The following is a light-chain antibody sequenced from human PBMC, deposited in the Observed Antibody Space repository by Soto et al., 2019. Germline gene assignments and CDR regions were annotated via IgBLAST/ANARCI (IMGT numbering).Light chain of an antibody. V-gene: IGKV3-20*01. Sequence: EIVLTQSPGTLSLSPGEGATLSCRASQSVGSYLAWYQQKPGQPPRLLIYGASSRATGVPDRFSGTGSGTDFTLTISRLEPEDFAVYYCQQYGASPFTFGPGTKVDIK. J-gene: IGKJ3*01. CDR1: QSVGSY. CDR2: GAS. CDR3: QQYGASPFT.